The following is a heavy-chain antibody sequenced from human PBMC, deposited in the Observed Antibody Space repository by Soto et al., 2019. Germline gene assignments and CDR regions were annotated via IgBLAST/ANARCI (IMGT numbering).Heavy chain of an antibody. CDR3: ARDGRYKTPYDGFDT. CDR2: ISGSGTTI. J-gene: IGHJ3*02. Sequence: QAQVVESGGGLVKPGGSLRPSCATSGINFSDHFMAWIRLSPGKGLEWIAYISGSGTTIYYADSVRGRFTISRDNANDSLYLQMNRLRAEDTAVYYCARDGRYKTPYDGFDTWGQGTMVTVSS. V-gene: IGHV3-11*01. D-gene: IGHD1-26*01. CDR1: GINFSDHF.